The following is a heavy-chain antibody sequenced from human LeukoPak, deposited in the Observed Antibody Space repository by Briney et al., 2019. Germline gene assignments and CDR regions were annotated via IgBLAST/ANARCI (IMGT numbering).Heavy chain of an antibody. Sequence: PGGSLRLPCAASGFTFSRNAIHWVRQGPGKGLKWVSYIAHHGSNKYYADSVKGRFTISRDNSKRTLYLQMNSLRADDTAVYYCAKDGSWSCTDWGQGTLVTVSS. CDR1: GFTFSRNA. J-gene: IGHJ4*02. CDR2: IAHHGSNK. D-gene: IGHD2-8*02. V-gene: IGHV3-30*02. CDR3: AKDGSWSCTD.